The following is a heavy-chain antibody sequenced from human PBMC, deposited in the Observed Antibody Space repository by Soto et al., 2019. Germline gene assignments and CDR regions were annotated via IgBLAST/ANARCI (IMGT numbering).Heavy chain of an antibody. D-gene: IGHD4-4*01. J-gene: IGHJ6*02. CDR3: ASKVTTHYYGMDV. V-gene: IGHV1-69*13. CDR2: IIPIFGTA. Sequence: GASVKVSCKASGGTFSSYAISWVRQAPGQGLEWMGGIIPIFGTANYAQKFQGRVTITADESTSTAYMELSSLRSEDTAVYYCASKVTTHYYGMDVWGQGTTVTVSS. CDR1: GGTFSSYA.